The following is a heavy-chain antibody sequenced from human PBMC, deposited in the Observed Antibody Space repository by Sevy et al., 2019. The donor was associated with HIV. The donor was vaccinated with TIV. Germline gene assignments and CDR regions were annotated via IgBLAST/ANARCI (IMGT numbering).Heavy chain of an antibody. D-gene: IGHD1-26*01. Sequence: GGSLRLSCAASGFTFSSYGMHWVRQAPGKGLEWVAFIRYDGSNKYYADSVKGRFTISRDNSKNTLYLQMNSVRAEDTAVYYCAKAVGKYYFDYWGQGTLVTVSS. CDR1: GFTFSSYG. CDR3: AKAVGKYYFDY. J-gene: IGHJ4*02. CDR2: IRYDGSNK. V-gene: IGHV3-30*02.